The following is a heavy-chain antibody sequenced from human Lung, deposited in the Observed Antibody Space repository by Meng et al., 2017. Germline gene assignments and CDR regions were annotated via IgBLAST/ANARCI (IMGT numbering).Heavy chain of an antibody. Sequence: QGQLRRWGDGLLQPSETLSRTWVVFGGSFSDYYWSWIRQPPGKGLEWIGEINHSGSTNYNPSLESRATISVDTSQNNLSLKLSSVTAADSAVYYCARGPTTMAHDFDYWGQGTLVTVSS. CDR1: GGSFSDYY. V-gene: IGHV4-34*01. J-gene: IGHJ4*02. CDR2: INHSGST. D-gene: IGHD4-11*01. CDR3: ARGPTTMAHDFDY.